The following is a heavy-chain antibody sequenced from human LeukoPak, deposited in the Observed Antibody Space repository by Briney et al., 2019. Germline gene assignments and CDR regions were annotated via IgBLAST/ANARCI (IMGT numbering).Heavy chain of an antibody. CDR1: GASISSSSHY. V-gene: IGHV4-39*07. Sequence: PSETLSLTCTVSGASISSSSHYWGWIRQPPGKGLEWIGSMYYSGSTYYNPSLRSRVTISVDTSKNQFSLKVSSVTAADTAVYYCAKGMVRGVILKGFDYWGQGTLVTVSS. D-gene: IGHD3-10*01. CDR3: AKGMVRGVILKGFDY. CDR2: MYYSGST. J-gene: IGHJ4*02.